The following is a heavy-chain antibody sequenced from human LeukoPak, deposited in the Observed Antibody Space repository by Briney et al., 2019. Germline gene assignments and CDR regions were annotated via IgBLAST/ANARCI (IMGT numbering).Heavy chain of an antibody. V-gene: IGHV4-59*01. J-gene: IGHJ5*02. CDR2: IYYSGST. CDR1: GGSISGYY. D-gene: IGHD3-22*01. CDR3: ARATDASSGYFWFDP. Sequence: PSETLSLTCSVSGGSISGYYWSWIRQSPGKGLEWIAYIYYSGSTNYNPFLKSRVTISVDTSKNQFSLKLSSVTAADTAMYYCARATDASSGYFWFDPWGQGTLVTVSS.